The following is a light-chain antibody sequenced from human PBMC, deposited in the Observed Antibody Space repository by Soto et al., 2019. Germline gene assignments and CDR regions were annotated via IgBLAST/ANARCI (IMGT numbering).Light chain of an antibody. CDR2: DVS. Sequence: QSVLTQPASVSGSPGQSITISCTGTSSGLGGYNYVSWYQQHPGKAPKLMIYDVSNRPSGVSIRFSGSKSGNTASLTISGLQAEDEADYYCSSYTSSSTPFVFGTGTKATVL. J-gene: IGLJ1*01. V-gene: IGLV2-14*01. CDR1: SSGLGGYNY. CDR3: SSYTSSSTPFV.